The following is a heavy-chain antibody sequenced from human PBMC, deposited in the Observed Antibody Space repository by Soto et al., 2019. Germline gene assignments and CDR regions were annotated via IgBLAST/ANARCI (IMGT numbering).Heavy chain of an antibody. CDR2: IYYSGST. D-gene: IGHD5-12*01. Sequence: SETLSLTCTVSGGSISSSSYYWGWIRQPPGKGLEWIGSIYYSGSTNYNPSLKSRVTTSVDTSKNQFSLKLSSVTAADTAVYYCARDGNSGYGYYYYYMDVWGKGTTVTVSS. J-gene: IGHJ6*03. CDR1: GGSISSSSYY. V-gene: IGHV4-39*07. CDR3: ARDGNSGYGYYYYYMDV.